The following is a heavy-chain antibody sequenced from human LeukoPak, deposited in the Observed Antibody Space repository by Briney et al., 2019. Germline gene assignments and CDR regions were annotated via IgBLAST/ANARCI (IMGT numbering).Heavy chain of an antibody. Sequence: GGALRLSCAASGFTFSSYAMHWVRQAPGKGLEWVAVISYDGGNKYYADSVKGRFTISRDNSKNTLYLQMNSLRAEDTAVYYCARVDCSSTSCYGPSFDYWGQGTLVTVSS. J-gene: IGHJ4*02. CDR3: ARVDCSSTSCYGPSFDY. D-gene: IGHD2-2*01. V-gene: IGHV3-30-3*01. CDR2: ISYDGGNK. CDR1: GFTFSSYA.